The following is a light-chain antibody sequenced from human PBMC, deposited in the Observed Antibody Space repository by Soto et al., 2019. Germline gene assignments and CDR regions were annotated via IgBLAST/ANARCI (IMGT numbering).Light chain of an antibody. V-gene: IGKV3-15*01. CDR1: QSAVNF. CDR3: QQHNKLPIT. Sequence: TQSPATLSWSPGVTASLSSRASQSAVNFLAWYQQKPGQAPMLLIYYISTRATGIPARFSGSGSGTEFTLTISSLQSEDSAVYYCQQHNKLPITFGQGTRLEIK. J-gene: IGKJ5*01. CDR2: YIS.